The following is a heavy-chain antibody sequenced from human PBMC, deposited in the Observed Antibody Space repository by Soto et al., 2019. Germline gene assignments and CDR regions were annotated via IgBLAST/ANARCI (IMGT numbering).Heavy chain of an antibody. CDR2: IFHDGTA. V-gene: IGHV4-4*02. J-gene: IGHJ4*02. D-gene: IGHD3-10*01. CDR3: ARLVYDTRLNYMYFDF. CDR1: GVSLTSGNW. Sequence: SETLSLTCAVPGVSLTSGNWWTWVRQSPQRGLEYIGEIFHDGTANYYPSFERRVAMSVDTSRNQFSLKLTSVTAADTAVYFCARLVYDTRLNYMYFDFWGPGTLVTVSS.